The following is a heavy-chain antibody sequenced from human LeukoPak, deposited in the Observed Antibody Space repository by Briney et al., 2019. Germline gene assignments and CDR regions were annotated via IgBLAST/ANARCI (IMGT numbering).Heavy chain of an antibody. CDR2: NSDFGSS. Sequence: GSLRLSCAASGFTFSSYSINWVRPARGKGLEWVSSNSDFGSSHHADSVKGRFTTSRDNAKNSVHLQMNSLRVEDTAMYYCARHSGGDGYNYNGMDVWGQGTMVTVSS. CDR1: GFTFSSYS. D-gene: IGHD6-19*01. V-gene: IGHV3-21*06. CDR3: ARHSGGDGYNYNGMDV. J-gene: IGHJ6*02.